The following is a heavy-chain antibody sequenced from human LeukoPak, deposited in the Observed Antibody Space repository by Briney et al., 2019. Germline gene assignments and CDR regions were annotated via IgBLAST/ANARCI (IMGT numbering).Heavy chain of an antibody. CDR2: ISAYNGNT. CDR1: GYTFTSYG. V-gene: IGHV1-18*01. CDR3: ARYYDFWSGYYGPYYYGMDV. J-gene: IGHJ6*02. D-gene: IGHD3-3*01. Sequence: ASVKVSCKASGYTFTSYGISWVRQAPGQGLEWMGWISAYNGNTNYAQKLQGRVTMTTDTSTSTAYMELRSLRSDDTAVYYCARYYDFWSGYYGPYYYGMDVWGRGTTVTVSS.